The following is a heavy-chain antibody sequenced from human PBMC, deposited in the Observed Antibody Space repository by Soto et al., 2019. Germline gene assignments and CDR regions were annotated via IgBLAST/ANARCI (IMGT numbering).Heavy chain of an antibody. V-gene: IGHV4-34*01. D-gene: IGHD3-10*01. Sequence: PSEPLSLTCAAYGGSFSVYYWTWIRQPPGKGLEWIGEINHSGSTNYNPSLKSRVTISIDTSKNQFSLRVEDTAVYYCARGLGVIPSSYFDYWGQGTLVTVSS. CDR1: GGSFSVYY. J-gene: IGHJ4*02. CDR2: INHSGST. CDR3: ARGLGVIPSSYFDY.